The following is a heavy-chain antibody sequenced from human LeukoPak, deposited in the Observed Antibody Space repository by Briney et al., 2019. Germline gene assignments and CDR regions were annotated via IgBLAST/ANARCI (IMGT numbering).Heavy chain of an antibody. CDR3: ARGPPPYGDYDGY. V-gene: IGHV3-33*01. D-gene: IGHD4-17*01. CDR1: GFTFSSYG. Sequence: GGSLGLSCAASGFTFSSYGMHWVRQAPGKGLEWVAVIWYDGSNKYYADSVKGRFTISRDNSKNTLYLQMNSLRAEDTAVYYCARGPPPYGDYDGYWGQGTLVTVSS. CDR2: IWYDGSNK. J-gene: IGHJ4*02.